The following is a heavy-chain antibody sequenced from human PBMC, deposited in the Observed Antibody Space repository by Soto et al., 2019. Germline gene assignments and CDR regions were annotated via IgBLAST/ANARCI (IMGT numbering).Heavy chain of an antibody. CDR3: VKGGDFYGSGSYCRNYYYYGMDV. V-gene: IGHV3-64D*08. J-gene: IGHJ6*02. CDR1: GFTFSNYA. D-gene: IGHD3-10*01. Sequence: GSLRLSCSASGFTFSNYAIHWVRQAPGKGLEYVSAISSNGGSTYYADSVKGRFTISRDNSKNTLYLQMSSLKTEDTAVYYCVKGGDFYGSGSYCRNYYYYGMDVWGQGTTVTVSS. CDR2: ISSNGGST.